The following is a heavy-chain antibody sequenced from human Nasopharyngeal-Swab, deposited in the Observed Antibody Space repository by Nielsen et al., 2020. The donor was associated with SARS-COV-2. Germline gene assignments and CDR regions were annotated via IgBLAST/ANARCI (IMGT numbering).Heavy chain of an antibody. Sequence: GESLKISCAASGFTFSGYAMYWVRQAPGKGLEYVSLISSDGRSTYYANSMKGKFTVSRDNSKNTLYLQMGSLRAEDMAVYYCARERCGGDCYSDYWGQETLVTVSS. J-gene: IGHJ4*02. D-gene: IGHD2-21*01. CDR2: ISSDGRST. CDR3: ARERCGGDCYSDY. CDR1: GFTFSGYA. V-gene: IGHV3-64*01.